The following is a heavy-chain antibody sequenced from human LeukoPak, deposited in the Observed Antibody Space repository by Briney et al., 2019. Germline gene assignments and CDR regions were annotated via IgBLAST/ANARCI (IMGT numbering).Heavy chain of an antibody. Sequence: GGSLRLSCAATGFTFKDYGVHWVRQPPGKGLEWVFGINWNGGGTDYADSVKGRFTISRDNAKNSRYLQMTSLRPEDTALYYCAKHLRATNTYIFFGLYVSGQGAT. J-gene: IGHJ6*02. CDR1: GFTFKDYG. V-gene: IGHV3-9*01. D-gene: IGHD1-26*01. CDR2: INWNGGGT. CDR3: AKHLRATNTYIFFGLYV.